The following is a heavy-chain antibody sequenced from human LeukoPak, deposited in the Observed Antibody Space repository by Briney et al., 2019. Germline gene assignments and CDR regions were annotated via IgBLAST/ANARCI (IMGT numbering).Heavy chain of an antibody. Sequence: SVKVSCKASGYTFTNYGISWVRQAPGQGLEWMGGIIPIFGTANYAQKFQGRVTITADKSTSTAYMELSSLRSEDTAVYYCATSYYLGRYFDLWGRGTLVTVSS. CDR2: IIPIFGTA. J-gene: IGHJ2*01. CDR1: GYTFTNYG. CDR3: ATSYYLGRYFDL. V-gene: IGHV1-69*06. D-gene: IGHD2/OR15-2a*01.